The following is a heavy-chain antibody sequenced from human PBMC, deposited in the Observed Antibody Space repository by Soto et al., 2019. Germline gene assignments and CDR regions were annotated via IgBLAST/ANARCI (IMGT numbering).Heavy chain of an antibody. CDR2: ISGSGGST. J-gene: IGHJ4*02. V-gene: IGHV3-23*01. Sequence: EVQLLESGGGLVQPGGSLRLSCAASGFTFSSYAMSWVRQAPGKGLEWVSAISGSGGSTYYADSVEGRFTISRDNSKNTLYLQMNSLRAEDTAVYYCAKDPQMVTTVVGFFDYWGQGTLVTVSS. CDR3: AKDPQMVTTVVGFFDY. D-gene: IGHD4-17*01. CDR1: GFTFSSYA.